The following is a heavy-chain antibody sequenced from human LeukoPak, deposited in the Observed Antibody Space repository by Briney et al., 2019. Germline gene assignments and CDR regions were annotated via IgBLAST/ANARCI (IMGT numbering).Heavy chain of an antibody. CDR1: GFTFSSYE. D-gene: IGHD4-17*01. CDR3: ARGSYGDYASGAFDI. V-gene: IGHV4-39*07. CDR2: IYYSGST. J-gene: IGHJ3*02. Sequence: GSLRLSCAASGFTFSSYEMNWVRQPPGKGLEWIGSIYYSGSTYYNPSLKSRVTISVDTSKNQFSLKLSSVTAADTAVYYCARGSYGDYASGAFDIWGQGTMVTVSS.